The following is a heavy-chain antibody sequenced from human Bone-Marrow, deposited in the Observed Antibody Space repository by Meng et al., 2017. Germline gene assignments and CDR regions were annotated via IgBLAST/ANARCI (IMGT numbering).Heavy chain of an antibody. CDR3: ARNSGGSYGAFDI. V-gene: IGHV1-69*06. Sequence: SVKVSCKASGGTFSSYAISWVRQAPGQGLEWMGGIIPIFGTANYAQKFQGRVTITADKSTSTAYMELSSLRSEDTAVYYCARNSGGSYGAFDIWGQGTRVTVSS. CDR2: IIPIFGTA. CDR1: GGTFSSYA. J-gene: IGHJ3*02. D-gene: IGHD1-26*01.